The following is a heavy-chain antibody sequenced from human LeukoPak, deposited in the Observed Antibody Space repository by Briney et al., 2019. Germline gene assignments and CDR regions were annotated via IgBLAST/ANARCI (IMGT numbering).Heavy chain of an antibody. CDR3: ARAPPMPMVRRNMDGDAY. D-gene: IGHD3-10*01. CDR1: GYSISSGYY. J-gene: IGHJ4*02. CDR2: LYHSGSA. V-gene: IGHV4-38-2*02. Sequence: ASETLSLTCTVSGYSISSGYYWGWIRQPPGKGLEWIGSLYHSGSAYLNPSLKSRVTISVDTSKNQFSLKLRSVTAADTAVYYCARAPPMPMVRRNMDGDAYWGQGTLVTVSS.